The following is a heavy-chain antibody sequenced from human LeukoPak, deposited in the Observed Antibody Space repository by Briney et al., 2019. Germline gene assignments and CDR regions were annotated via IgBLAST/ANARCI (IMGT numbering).Heavy chain of an antibody. CDR3: AREGTGYSSSWGHDY. D-gene: IGHD6-13*01. CDR2: ISSSSSYI. CDR1: GFTFSSYS. J-gene: IGHJ4*02. Sequence: GGSLKLSCAASGFTFSSYSMNWVRQAPGKGLEWVSSISSSSSYIYYADSVKGRFTISRDNAKNSLYLQMNSLRAEDTAVYYCAREGTGYSSSWGHDYWGQGALVTVSS. V-gene: IGHV3-21*01.